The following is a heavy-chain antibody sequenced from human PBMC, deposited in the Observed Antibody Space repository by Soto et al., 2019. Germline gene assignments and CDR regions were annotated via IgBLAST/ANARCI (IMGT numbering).Heavy chain of an antibody. Sequence: QVQLQQWGAGLLKPSETLSLTCAVYGGSFSGYYWSWIRQPPGKGLEWIGEINHSGSTNYNPSLKRRVTTSVDTSKNQFSLKLSFVAAADTAVYYCARGIVVVPAAMWNYYYYYMDVWGKGTTVTVSS. D-gene: IGHD2-2*01. CDR2: INHSGST. V-gene: IGHV4-34*01. CDR3: ARGIVVVPAAMWNYYYYYMDV. J-gene: IGHJ6*03. CDR1: GGSFSGYY.